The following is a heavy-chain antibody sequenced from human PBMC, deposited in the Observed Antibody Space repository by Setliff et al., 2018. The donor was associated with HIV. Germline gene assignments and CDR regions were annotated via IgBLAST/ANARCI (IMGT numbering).Heavy chain of an antibody. J-gene: IGHJ4*02. CDR1: GGSISTSNYY. D-gene: IGHD3-22*01. CDR3: ARAYNVYDYRSDSSGYDY. Sequence: PSETLSLTCTVSGGSISTSNYYWGWVRQPPGKGLEWVSNTKYDGSESYYVDSVKGRFIASTDNAKNSLFLQMNSLKAEDTAVYYCARAYNVYDYRSDSSGYDYWGQGTLVTVSS. CDR2: TKYDGSES. V-gene: IGHV3-7*03.